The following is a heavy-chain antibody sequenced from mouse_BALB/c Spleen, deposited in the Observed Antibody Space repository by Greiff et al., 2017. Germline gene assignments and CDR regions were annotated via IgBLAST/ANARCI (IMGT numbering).Heavy chain of an antibody. Sequence: EVQLQESGPSLVKPSQTLSLTCSVTGDSITSGYWNWIRKFPGNKLEYMGYISYSGSTYYNPSLKSRISITRDTSKNQYYLQLNSVTTEDTATYYCARFYDYERSAMDYWGQGTSVTVSS. CDR3: ARFYDYERSAMDY. D-gene: IGHD2-4*01. CDR2: ISYSGST. CDR1: GDSITSGY. J-gene: IGHJ4*01. V-gene: IGHV3-8*02.